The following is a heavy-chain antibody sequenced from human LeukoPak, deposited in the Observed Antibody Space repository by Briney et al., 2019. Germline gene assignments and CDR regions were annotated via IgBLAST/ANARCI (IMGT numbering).Heavy chain of an antibody. CDR1: GYTFTSYG. Sequence: ASVKVSCKASGYTFTSYGISWVRQAPGQGLEWMGWISAYNGNTNYAQKLQGRVTMTTDTSTSTPYMELRSLRSDDTAVYYCARDSGAVAGNPFDYWGQGTLVTVPS. D-gene: IGHD6-19*01. J-gene: IGHJ4*02. V-gene: IGHV1-18*01. CDR3: ARDSGAVAGNPFDY. CDR2: ISAYNGNT.